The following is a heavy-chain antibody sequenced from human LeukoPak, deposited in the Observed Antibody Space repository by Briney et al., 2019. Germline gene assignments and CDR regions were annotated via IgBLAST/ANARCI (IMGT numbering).Heavy chain of an antibody. V-gene: IGHV1-46*01. D-gene: IGHD6-19*01. CDR3: ARMTRYSSGWYDWFDP. CDR2: INPSGGST. Sequence: ASVKVSRKASGYTFTSYYMHWVRQAPGQGLEWMGIINPSGGSTSYAQKFQGRVTMTRDTSTSTVYMELSSLRSEDTAVYYCARMTRYSSGWYDWFDPWGQGTLVTVSS. CDR1: GYTFTSYY. J-gene: IGHJ5*02.